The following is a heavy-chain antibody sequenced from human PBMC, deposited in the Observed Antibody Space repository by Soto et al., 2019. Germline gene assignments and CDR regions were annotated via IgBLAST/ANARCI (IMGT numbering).Heavy chain of an antibody. CDR2: ISGPSGAT. D-gene: IGHD2-21*01. Sequence: EVQLVESGGGLVQPGGSLRLSCAASGFALNDYNMKWVRQAPGKGLEWVSDISGPSGATYYADSVKGRFTISRDTAKNSLYLQMNNLRAEDTVIYYCVRDWAYSFDYWGQGTLVTVSS. CDR3: VRDWAYSFDY. V-gene: IGHV3-48*01. J-gene: IGHJ4*02. CDR1: GFALNDYN.